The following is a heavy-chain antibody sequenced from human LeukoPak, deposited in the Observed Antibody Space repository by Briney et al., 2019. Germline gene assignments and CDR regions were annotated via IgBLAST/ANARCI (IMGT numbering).Heavy chain of an antibody. CDR3: ANDWGHYFDY. V-gene: IGHV3-23*01. CDR2: ISDSGGST. J-gene: IGHJ4*02. D-gene: IGHD3-16*01. Sequence: GGSLRLSCAASGFTFSSYAMSWVRQAPGKGLEWVSAISDSGGSTYYADSVKGWFTISRDNSKNTLYLQMNSLRAEDTAVYYCANDWGHYFDYWGQGTLVTVSS. CDR1: GFTFSSYA.